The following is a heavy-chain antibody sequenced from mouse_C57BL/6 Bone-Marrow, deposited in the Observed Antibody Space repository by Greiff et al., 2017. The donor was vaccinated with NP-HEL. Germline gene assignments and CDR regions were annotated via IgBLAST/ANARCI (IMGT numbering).Heavy chain of an antibody. CDR2: ILPSIGRT. CDR1: DSEVFPIAY. D-gene: IGHD2-5*01. J-gene: IGHJ1*03. V-gene: IGHV15-2*01. Sequence: VQLQQSGSELRSPGSSVKLSCKDFDSEVFPIAYMSWVRQKPGHGFEWIGGILPSIGRTIYGEKFEDKATLDADTLSNTAYLELNSLTSEDSAIYYCARRTYSNYVHWYFDVWGTGTTVTVSS. CDR3: ARRTYSNYVHWYFDV.